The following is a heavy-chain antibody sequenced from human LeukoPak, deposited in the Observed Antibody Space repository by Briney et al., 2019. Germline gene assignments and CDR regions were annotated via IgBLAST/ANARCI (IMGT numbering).Heavy chain of an antibody. V-gene: IGHV4-39*01. D-gene: IGHD2-2*01. Sequence: SETLSLTCTVSGGSISSSSYYWGWIRQPPGKGLEWIGSIYYSGSTYYNPSLKSRVTISVDTSKNQFSLKLSSVTAADTAVYYCARHTIVVVPAARTRWFDPWGQGTLVTVSS. CDR1: GGSISSSSYY. CDR3: ARHTIVVVPAARTRWFDP. J-gene: IGHJ5*02. CDR2: IYYSGST.